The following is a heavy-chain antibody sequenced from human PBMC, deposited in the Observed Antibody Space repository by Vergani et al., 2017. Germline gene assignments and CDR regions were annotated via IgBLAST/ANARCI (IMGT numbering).Heavy chain of an antibody. D-gene: IGHD1-26*01. Sequence: QVQLQQWGAGLLKPSETLSLTCAVYGGSFSGYYWSWIRQPPGKGLEWIGEINHSGSTNYNPSLKSRVTISVDTSKNQFSLKLSSVTAADTAVYYCARAGIGPLTNWFDPGGQGTLVTVSS. J-gene: IGHJ5*02. CDR2: INHSGST. CDR1: GGSFSGYY. CDR3: ARAGIGPLTNWFDP. V-gene: IGHV4-34*01.